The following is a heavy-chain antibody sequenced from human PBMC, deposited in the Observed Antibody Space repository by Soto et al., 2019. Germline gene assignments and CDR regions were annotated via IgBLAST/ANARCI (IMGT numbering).Heavy chain of an antibody. J-gene: IGHJ4*02. CDR3: ARLPGLENNPPFDS. V-gene: IGHV4-59*08. D-gene: IGHD3-3*01. Sequence: QVQLQESGPGLVKPSETLSLTCIVSGDSMTGHYWSWVRQSPEKGLECIVWLYYTGYTMYNPSFKSRATMSVDTSKNQFSLNLGSVTAADTAVYYCARLPGLENNPPFDSWGQGALVVVSS. CDR2: LYYTGYT. CDR1: GDSMTGHY.